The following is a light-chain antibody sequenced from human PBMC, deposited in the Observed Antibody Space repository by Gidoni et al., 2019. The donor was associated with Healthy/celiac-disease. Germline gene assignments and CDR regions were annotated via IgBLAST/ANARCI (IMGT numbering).Light chain of an antibody. CDR2: GAS. J-gene: IGKJ2*01. CDR1: QSVSSGY. V-gene: IGKV3-20*01. Sequence: EIVLTQSPGTLSLSPGERATLSCRASQSVSSGYLAWYQQKPGQAPRLLIYGASSRATGIPDRFSGSGSGTDFTLTISRLEPEDFALYYCQQYGSSPMYTFGQGTKLEIK. CDR3: QQYGSSPMYT.